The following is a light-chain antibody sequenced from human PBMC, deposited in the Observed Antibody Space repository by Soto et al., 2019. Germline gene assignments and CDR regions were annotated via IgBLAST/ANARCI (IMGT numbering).Light chain of an antibody. CDR2: GAS. J-gene: IGKJ1*01. CDR3: QQYNTYSWT. Sequence: ILMTQSPAALSVSPGERGTLSCRASQSVSSDVAWYQKKPGQPPRLLIYGASARATGIPARFSGSGSGTEFTLTISSLQPDDFATYYCQQYNTYSWTFGQGTKV. V-gene: IGKV3-15*01. CDR1: QSVSSD.